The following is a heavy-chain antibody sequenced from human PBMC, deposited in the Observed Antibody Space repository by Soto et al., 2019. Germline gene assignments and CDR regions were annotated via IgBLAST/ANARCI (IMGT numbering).Heavy chain of an antibody. CDR3: AGDIRYGDPYTARQWWWFDP. J-gene: IGHJ5*02. D-gene: IGHD4-17*01. V-gene: IGHV4-31*03. CDR1: GGSISSGGYY. Sequence: QVQLQESGPGLVKPSQTLSLTCTVSGGSISSGGYYWSWIRQHPGKGLEWIGYIYYSGSTYYNPSLKSRVTISVDTSKNQFSLKLSSVTAADTAVYYCAGDIRYGDPYTARQWWWFDPWGQGTLVTVSS. CDR2: IYYSGST.